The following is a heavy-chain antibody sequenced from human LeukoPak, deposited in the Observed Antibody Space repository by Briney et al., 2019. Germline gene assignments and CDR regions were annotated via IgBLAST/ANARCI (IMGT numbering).Heavy chain of an antibody. J-gene: IGHJ4*02. D-gene: IGHD3-16*01. CDR3: ARVMGVMPRYRPLFDY. CDR1: GYTFTSYY. CDR2: INPSGGST. Sequence: GASVKVSCKASGYTFTSYYMHWVRQAPGQGLEWMGIINPSGGSTSYAQKFQGRVTMTRDTSTSTVYMELSSLRSEDTAVYYCARVMGVMPRYRPLFDYWGQGTRVTVSS. V-gene: IGHV1-46*01.